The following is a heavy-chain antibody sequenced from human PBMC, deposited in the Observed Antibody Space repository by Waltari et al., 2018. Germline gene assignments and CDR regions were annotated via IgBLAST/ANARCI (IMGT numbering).Heavy chain of an antibody. Sequence: EEQLVESGGGLAQPGESLRLSCAASGFTFSRYWMDWVRQAPGKGLVWVSRISSGGSSTTYADSVKGRFTIARDNAKNTLYGQMNRLRAEDTAVYYCARVATKTYSSPVPGRPYYYGMDVWGQGTTVTVSS. CDR2: ISSGGSST. J-gene: IGHJ6*02. CDR1: GFTFSRYW. V-gene: IGHV3-74*01. D-gene: IGHD3-22*01. CDR3: ARVATKTYSSPVPGRPYYYGMDV.